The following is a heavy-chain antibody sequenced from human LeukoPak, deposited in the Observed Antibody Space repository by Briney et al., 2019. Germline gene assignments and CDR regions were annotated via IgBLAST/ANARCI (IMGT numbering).Heavy chain of an antibody. CDR3: ARGAHYYGSGS. D-gene: IGHD3-10*01. CDR1: GFTFITYG. J-gene: IGHJ4*02. V-gene: IGHV3-7*01. Sequence: GGPLKLSCPASGFTFITYGITWFGQPQGKGLEWVANIKQDGSEKYYVDSVKGRFTISRDNAKNSLYLQMNSLRAEDTAVYYCARGAHYYGSGSWGQGTLVTVSS. CDR2: IKQDGSEK.